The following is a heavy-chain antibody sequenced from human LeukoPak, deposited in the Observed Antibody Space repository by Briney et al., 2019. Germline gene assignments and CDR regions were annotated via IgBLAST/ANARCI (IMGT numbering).Heavy chain of an antibody. V-gene: IGHV4-59*08. D-gene: IGHD6-19*01. CDR1: GGSISSYY. CDR3: AWGSAGTDAFDI. CDR2: IYYSGST. J-gene: IGHJ3*02. Sequence: SETLSLTCTVSGGSISSYYWSWIRQPPGKGLEWIGYIYYSGSTNYNPSLKSRVTISVDTSKNQFSLKLSSVTAADTAVYYCAWGSAGTDAFDIWGQGTMVTVSS.